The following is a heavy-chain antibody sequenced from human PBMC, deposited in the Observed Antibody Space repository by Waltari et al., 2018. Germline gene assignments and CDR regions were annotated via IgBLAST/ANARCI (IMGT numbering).Heavy chain of an antibody. CDR1: GFTFRTYW. V-gene: IGHV3-74*01. J-gene: IGHJ4*02. Sequence: EVQLVESGGGSVQPGGSLRLSCAASGFTFRTYWMHWVRQVPGKGLQLVARIKGDGISTYSADSGKGRFTISRDNAKQSLYLQMNSLRPDDTAIYYCARLRGANDWGQGTLVTVSS. D-gene: IGHD2-21*01. CDR3: ARLRGAND. CDR2: IKGDGIST.